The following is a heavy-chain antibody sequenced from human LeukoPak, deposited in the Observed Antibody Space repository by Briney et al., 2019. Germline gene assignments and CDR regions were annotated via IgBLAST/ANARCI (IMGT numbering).Heavy chain of an antibody. CDR3: ARAHRIAVAGALGY. CDR1: GYTFTSYD. V-gene: IGHV1-8*01. Sequence: GAAVKVSCKASGYTFTSYDINWVRQATGQGLEWMGWMNPNSGNTSYAQKFQGRVTMTRNTSISTAYMELSSLRSEDTAVYYCARAHRIAVAGALGYWGQGTLVTVSS. CDR2: MNPNSGNT. D-gene: IGHD6-19*01. J-gene: IGHJ4*02.